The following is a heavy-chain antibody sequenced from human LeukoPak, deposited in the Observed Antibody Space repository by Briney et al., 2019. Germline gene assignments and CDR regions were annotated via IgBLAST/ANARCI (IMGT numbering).Heavy chain of an antibody. CDR3: ARLSDFWSGYHPPHFDY. J-gene: IGHJ4*02. D-gene: IGHD3-3*01. V-gene: IGHV4-39*01. Sequence: SETLSLTCTVSGGSISSSSYYWGWIRQPPGKGLEWIGSIYYSGSTYYNPSLKSRVTISVDTSKNQFSLKLSSVTAADTAVYYCARLSDFWSGYHPPHFDYWGQGTLVTVSS. CDR2: IYYSGST. CDR1: GGSISSSSYY.